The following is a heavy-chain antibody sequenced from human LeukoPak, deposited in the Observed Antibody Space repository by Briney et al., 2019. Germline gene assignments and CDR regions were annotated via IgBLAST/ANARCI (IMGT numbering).Heavy chain of an antibody. CDR3: AKDAAGPEY. CDR2: ISASGGDT. Sequence: GGSLRLSCVVSGLTFSSYSMSWVRQAPGKGLEWVSGISASGGDTWYPDSVKARFTISRDNSKNTLFLQMNSLRVEDTAIYYCAKDAAGPEYWGQGTRVTVSS. V-gene: IGHV3-23*01. J-gene: IGHJ4*02. CDR1: GLTFSSYS. D-gene: IGHD6-13*01.